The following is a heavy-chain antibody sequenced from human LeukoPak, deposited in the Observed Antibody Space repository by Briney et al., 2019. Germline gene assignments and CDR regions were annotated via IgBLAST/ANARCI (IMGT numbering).Heavy chain of an antibody. D-gene: IGHD2-15*01. CDR2: ISAFTGNT. CDR3: ARGKGITPMPH. Sequence: ASVKVSCKASGYTFTNYGISWVRQAPGQGLEWMGWISAFTGNTNYARKLQGRVTMTTDTSTSTAYMGLRSLRSDDTAVYYCARGKGITPMPHWGQGTLVIVSS. J-gene: IGHJ4*02. CDR1: GYTFTNYG. V-gene: IGHV1-18*01.